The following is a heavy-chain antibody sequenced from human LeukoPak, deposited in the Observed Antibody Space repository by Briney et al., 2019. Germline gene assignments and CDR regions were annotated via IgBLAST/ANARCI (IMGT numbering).Heavy chain of an antibody. CDR2: IYYSGST. CDR1: GGSISSSSYY. J-gene: IGHJ4*02. D-gene: IGHD3-16*02. CDR3: AGHVHDYIWGSYRHGRYDY. Sequence: SETLSLTCTVPGGSISSSSYYWGWIRQPPGKGLEWIGSIYYSGSTYYNPSLKSRVTISVDTSKNQFSLKLSSVTAADTAVYYCAGHVHDYIWGSYRHGRYDYWGQGTLVTVSS. V-gene: IGHV4-39*01.